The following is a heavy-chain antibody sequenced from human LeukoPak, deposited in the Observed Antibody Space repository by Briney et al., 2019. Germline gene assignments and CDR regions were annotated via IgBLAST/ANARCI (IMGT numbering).Heavy chain of an antibody. Sequence: GGSLRLSCAASGFTFSSYGMHWVRQAPGKGLEWVAVIWYDGSNKYYADSVKGRFTISRDNSKNTLYLQMYSLRAEDTAVYYCARDLHGEGPDAFDIWGQGTMVTVSS. J-gene: IGHJ3*02. V-gene: IGHV3-33*01. CDR2: IWYDGSNK. D-gene: IGHD4-17*01. CDR1: GFTFSSYG. CDR3: ARDLHGEGPDAFDI.